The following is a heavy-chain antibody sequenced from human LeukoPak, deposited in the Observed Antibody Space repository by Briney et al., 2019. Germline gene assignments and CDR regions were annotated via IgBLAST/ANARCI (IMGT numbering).Heavy chain of an antibody. J-gene: IGHJ4*02. V-gene: IGHV3-21*01. CDR1: GFPFSSYS. CDR3: ASQGVQFLDY. CDR2: ISSSSSYI. D-gene: IGHD1-1*01. Sequence: PGGSLRLSCAASGFPFSSYSMNWVREAPGKGLEWVSSISSSSSYIYYADSVKGRFTISRDNAKNSLYLQMNSLRAEDTAVYYCASQGVQFLDYWGQGTLVTVSS.